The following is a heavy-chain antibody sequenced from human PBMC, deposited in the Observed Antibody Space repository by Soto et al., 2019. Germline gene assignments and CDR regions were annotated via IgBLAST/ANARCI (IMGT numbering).Heavy chain of an antibody. J-gene: IGHJ2*01. D-gene: IGHD5-12*01. Sequence: QVQLVQSGAEVKKPGSSVKVSCEASGGIFSSYTISWVRQAPGQGLEWMGRIIPILGIANYAQKFHGRVTITADKSTSTANVELSSLRSEDTGVYYCAREPYSCYDSNGYFYLWGRGTLVTVSS. CDR1: GGIFSSYT. V-gene: IGHV1-69*08. CDR2: IIPILGIA. CDR3: AREPYSCYDSNGYFYL.